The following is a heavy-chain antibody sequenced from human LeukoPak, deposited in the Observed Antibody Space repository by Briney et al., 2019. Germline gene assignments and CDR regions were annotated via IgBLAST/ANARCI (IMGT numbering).Heavy chain of an antibody. CDR2: ISGSGGST. Sequence: PGGSLRLSCAASGFTFSNYAMSWVRQAPGKGLEWVSVISGSGGSTYYADSVKGRFTISRDNSKNTLYLQMNSLRAEDTAVYYCAKDQVAVAGTGWFDPWGQGTLVTVSS. CDR1: GFTFSNYA. D-gene: IGHD6-19*01. V-gene: IGHV3-23*01. CDR3: AKDQVAVAGTGWFDP. J-gene: IGHJ5*02.